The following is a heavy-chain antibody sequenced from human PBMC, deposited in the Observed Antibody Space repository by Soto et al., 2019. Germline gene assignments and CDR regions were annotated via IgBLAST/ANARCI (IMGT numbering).Heavy chain of an antibody. CDR2: ISTYSGDT. CDR1: GYTFFTYD. Sequence: QVHLVQSGVEVKTPGASVKVSCQASGYTFFTYDISWVRQAPGQGLEWMGWISTYSGDTKYAQKFQGRVTMTTDTSTTTAYLELRSLRSDDTAVSYCARHHGPTTSENWFDPWGQGTRVTVSS. CDR3: ARHHGPTTSENWFDP. V-gene: IGHV1-18*01. J-gene: IGHJ5*02. D-gene: IGHD5-12*01.